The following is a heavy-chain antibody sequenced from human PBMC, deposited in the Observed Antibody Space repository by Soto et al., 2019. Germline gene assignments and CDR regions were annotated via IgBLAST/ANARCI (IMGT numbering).Heavy chain of an antibody. CDR2: ISGSSKNI. CDR3: ARGRGAAADYFDF. J-gene: IGHJ4*02. Sequence: GGSLRLSCAASGFTFSSYSMNWVRQAPGKGLEWVSSISGSSKNIYSADSVKGRFTFSRDNARNSLYLQMNSLRAEDTAVYYCARGRGAAADYFDFWGQGTLVT. CDR1: GFTFSSYS. D-gene: IGHD6-13*01. V-gene: IGHV3-21*04.